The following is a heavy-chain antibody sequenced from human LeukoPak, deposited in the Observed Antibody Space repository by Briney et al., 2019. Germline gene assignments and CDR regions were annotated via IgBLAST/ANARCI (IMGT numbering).Heavy chain of an antibody. J-gene: IGHJ3*01. CDR2: IKQDGIEA. V-gene: IGHV3-7*01. CDR1: GFTFSNFW. D-gene: IGHD3-10*01. CDR3: AREGMVRGVPDAFDL. Sequence: GGSLRLSCAASGFTFSNFWMDWVRQVPGKRPEWVASIKQDGIEAYFLGSVKGRFAISRDNAKNLLYLQMTSLRVEDTAIYYCAREGMVRGVPDAFDLWGQGTMVTVSS.